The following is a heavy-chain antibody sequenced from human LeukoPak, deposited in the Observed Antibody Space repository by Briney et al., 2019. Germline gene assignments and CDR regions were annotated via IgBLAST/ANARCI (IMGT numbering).Heavy chain of an antibody. J-gene: IGHJ3*02. CDR3: ARDGSLYSGSYYAFDI. Sequence: ASVKVSCKASGGTFSSHAISWVRQAPGQGPEWMGGIIPIFGIANYAQKFQGRVTITADESTSTAYMELSSLRSDDTAVYYCARDGSLYSGSYYAFDIWGQGTMVTVSS. CDR1: GGTFSSHA. V-gene: IGHV1-69*13. CDR2: IIPIFGIA. D-gene: IGHD1-26*01.